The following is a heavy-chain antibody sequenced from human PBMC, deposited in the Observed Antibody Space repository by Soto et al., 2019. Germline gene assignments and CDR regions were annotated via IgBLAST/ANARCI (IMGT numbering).Heavy chain of an antibody. D-gene: IGHD4-17*01. V-gene: IGHV3-53*04. CDR2: IYIGGST. J-gene: IGHJ5*02. CDR1: GFTVSSSY. CDR3: ASAANVDSVASYGDYSLPLDL. Sequence: GGSLRLSCAASGFTVSSSYMSWVRQAPGKGLEWLSVIYIGGSTFYADSVKGRFTSSRPNSKNTVYLQINSLKTDDTAVYFCASAANVDSVASYGDYSLPLDLWGQGTLVTVSS.